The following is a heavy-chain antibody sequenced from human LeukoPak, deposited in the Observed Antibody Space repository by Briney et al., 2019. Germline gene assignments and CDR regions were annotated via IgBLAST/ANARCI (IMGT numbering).Heavy chain of an antibody. CDR2: ISPYNGNT. D-gene: IGHD6-19*01. V-gene: IGHV1-18*01. Sequence: GASVKVSCKASCYDFTHVVITWVRPAPGQRLEGMGWISPYNGNTRYAKKFQGRVAMTTDTSTTTAYMELRGLSFNDTAVYYCARAGPGSGWYFDYWGQGTLVTVSS. J-gene: IGHJ4*02. CDR3: ARAGPGSGWYFDY. CDR1: CYDFTHVV.